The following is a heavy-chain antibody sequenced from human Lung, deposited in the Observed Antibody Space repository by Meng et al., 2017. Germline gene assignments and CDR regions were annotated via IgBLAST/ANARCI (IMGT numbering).Heavy chain of an antibody. J-gene: IGHJ4*02. V-gene: IGHV1-2*06. D-gene: IGHD6-13*01. CDR1: GYNFPDYW. Sequence: QVQRVQSGAEVKKPGASVKVSCKPSGYNFPDYWLHWVLRAPGQGLEWMGRIDPKSGDTHYAQRFQGRVTMTGDTSISTAYMELSGLRSDDTAMYYCARDEDISAAGKLFGDYWGQGTLVTV. CDR2: IDPKSGDT. CDR3: ARDEDISAAGKLFGDY.